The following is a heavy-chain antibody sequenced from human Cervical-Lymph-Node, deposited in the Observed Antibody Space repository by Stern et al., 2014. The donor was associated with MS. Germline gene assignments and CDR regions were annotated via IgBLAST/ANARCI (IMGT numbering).Heavy chain of an antibody. V-gene: IGHV1-3*01. D-gene: IGHD3-22*01. CDR1: GYTFTTYP. Sequence: VQLVESGAEVKKPGASVKVSCKSSGYTFTTYPMHWVRHAPGQRLEWMGWINAANGNTEYSQKFQGRVTFTTDTSASTAYMEMSSLRSEDTALYYCARDRWYYDISGIFDYWGQGSLVTVSS. J-gene: IGHJ4*02. CDR2: INAANGNT. CDR3: ARDRWYYDISGIFDY.